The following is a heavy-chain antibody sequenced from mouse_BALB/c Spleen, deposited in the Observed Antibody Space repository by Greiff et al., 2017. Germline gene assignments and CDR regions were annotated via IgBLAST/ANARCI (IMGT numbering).Heavy chain of an antibody. J-gene: IGHJ3*01. Sequence: EVKVVESGGGLVQPGGSLKLSCAASGFTFSSYTMSWVRQTPEKRLEWVAYISNGGGSTYYPDTVKGRFTISRDNAKNTLYLQMSSLKSEDTAMYYCARGELAYWGQGTLVTVSA. CDR2: ISNGGGST. CDR1: GFTFSSYT. V-gene: IGHV5-12-2*01. CDR3: ARGELAY.